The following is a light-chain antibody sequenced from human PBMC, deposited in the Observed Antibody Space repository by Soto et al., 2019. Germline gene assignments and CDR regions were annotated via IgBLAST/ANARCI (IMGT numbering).Light chain of an antibody. Sequence: EIVLTQSPGTLSLSPGERASLSCWANQAIRNNYLAWYHQRPGQAPRLLIYDASKRAPGVPDRFSGSGSGTDFTLTVNTLEPDDFGVYFCQPHRTSPLTLAGGTNVDIK. CDR3: QPHRTSPLT. CDR2: DAS. CDR1: QAIRNNY. V-gene: IGKV3-20*01. J-gene: IGKJ4*01.